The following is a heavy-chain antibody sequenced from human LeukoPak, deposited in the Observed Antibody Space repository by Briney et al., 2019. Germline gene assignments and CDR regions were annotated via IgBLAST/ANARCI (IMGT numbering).Heavy chain of an antibody. Sequence: GGSLRLSCAASGFTFSSYAMSWVRQAPGKGLEWVSAISGSGGSTYYADSVKGRFTISRDNAKNSLYLQMNSLRAEDTAVYYCARGARTYYYDSSGYSGFDYWGQGTLVTVSS. J-gene: IGHJ4*02. CDR3: ARGARTYYYDSSGYSGFDY. D-gene: IGHD3-22*01. CDR2: ISGSGGST. V-gene: IGHV3-23*01. CDR1: GFTFSSYA.